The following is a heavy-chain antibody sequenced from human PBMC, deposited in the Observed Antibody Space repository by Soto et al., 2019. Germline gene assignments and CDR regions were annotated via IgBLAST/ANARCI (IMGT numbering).Heavy chain of an antibody. V-gene: IGHV3-23*01. D-gene: IGHD5-12*01. CDR2: ISGSGGST. Sequence: GASLKISCAASGFTFSSYAMSWVRQAPGKGLEWVSAISGSGGSTYYADSVKGRFTISRDNSKNTLYLQMNSLRAEDTAVYYCAKDIFARGYSGHDHNNYYYYGMDVWGQGTKVTVYS. J-gene: IGHJ6*02. CDR1: GFTFSSYA. CDR3: AKDIFARGYSGHDHNNYYYYGMDV.